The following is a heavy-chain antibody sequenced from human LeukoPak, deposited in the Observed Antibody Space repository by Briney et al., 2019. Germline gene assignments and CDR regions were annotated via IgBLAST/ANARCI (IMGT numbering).Heavy chain of an antibody. CDR1: GGSISSYY. CDR2: IYYSGGT. V-gene: IGHV4-59*01. Sequence: PSETLSLTCTVSGGSISSYYWSWIRQPPGKGLEWIGYIYYSGGTNYNPSLKSRVTISVDTSKNQFSLKLSSVTAADTAVYYCARDRFAGYCSSTSCYRDYYYGMDVWGQGTTVTVSS. CDR3: ARDRFAGYCSSTSCYRDYYYGMDV. J-gene: IGHJ6*02. D-gene: IGHD2-2*02.